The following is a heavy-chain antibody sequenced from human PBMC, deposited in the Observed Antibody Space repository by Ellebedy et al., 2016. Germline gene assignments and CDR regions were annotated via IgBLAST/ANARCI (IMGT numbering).Heavy chain of an antibody. J-gene: IGHJ5*02. V-gene: IGHV3-53*01. CDR3: ARGVGSGWFDP. D-gene: IGHD2-15*01. Sequence: GESLKISCAASGFTVSTNYMKWVRQAPGKGLEWVSAIFSDGNTYYADSVKGRFTISRDNSKNTLYLQMNSLRAEDMAVYYCARGVGSGWFDPWGQGTLVTVSS. CDR1: GFTVSTNY. CDR2: IFSDGNT.